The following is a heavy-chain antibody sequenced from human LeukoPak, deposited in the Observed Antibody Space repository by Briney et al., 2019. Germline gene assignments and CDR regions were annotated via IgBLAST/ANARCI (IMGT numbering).Heavy chain of an antibody. V-gene: IGHV4-34*01. J-gene: IGHJ4*02. CDR1: GGSFSGYY. CDR3: AGSIAARLDY. Sequence: PSETLSLTCAVYGGSFSGYYWSWIRQPPGKGLEWIGEINHSGSTNYNPSLKSRVTISVDTSKNQFSLKLSSVTAADTAVYYCAGSIAARLDYWGQGTLVTVSS. D-gene: IGHD6-6*01. CDR2: INHSGST.